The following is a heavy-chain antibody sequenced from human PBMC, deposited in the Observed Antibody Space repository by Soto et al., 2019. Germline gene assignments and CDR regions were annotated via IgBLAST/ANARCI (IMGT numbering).Heavy chain of an antibody. CDR1: GGSISSYY. CDR3: AREERGVLTQFDN. J-gene: IGHJ4*02. V-gene: IGHV4-59*01. CDR2: IYDSGST. Sequence: SETLSLTCTVSGGSISSYYWSWIRQPPGKGLEWIGYIYDSGSTNYNPSLKSRVTISVDMSKNQFSLKLTSVTAADTAVYYCAREERGVLTQFDNWGQGTLVTVSS. D-gene: IGHD3-10*01.